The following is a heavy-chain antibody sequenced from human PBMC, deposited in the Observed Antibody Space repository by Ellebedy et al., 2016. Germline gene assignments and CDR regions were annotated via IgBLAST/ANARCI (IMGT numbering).Heavy chain of an antibody. J-gene: IGHJ4*02. CDR1: GYTFTGYF. Sequence: ASVKVSXKTSGYTFTGYFLNWVRQAPGQGLEWMGWINSHSGVTVYAQKFQGRLIMTRDTSISTAYMELSSLRSDDTAVYYCARAYTYALAYWGQGTLVTVSS. V-gene: IGHV1-2*02. CDR2: INSHSGVT. CDR3: ARAYTYALAY. D-gene: IGHD5-18*01.